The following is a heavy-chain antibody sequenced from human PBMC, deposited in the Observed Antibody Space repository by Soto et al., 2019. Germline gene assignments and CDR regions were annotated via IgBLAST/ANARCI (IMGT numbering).Heavy chain of an antibody. D-gene: IGHD3-3*01. CDR2: ISGSGGST. CDR1: GFTFSSYA. V-gene: IGHV3-23*01. J-gene: IGHJ6*03. CDR3: AKYYDFWSGYYMMRGYYYYYMDV. Sequence: GGSLRLSCAASGFTFSSYAMSWVRQAPGKGLEWVSAISGSGGSTYYADSVKGRFTISRDNSKNTLYLQMNSLRAEDTAVYYCAKYYDFWSGYYMMRGYYYYYMDVWGKGTTVTVSS.